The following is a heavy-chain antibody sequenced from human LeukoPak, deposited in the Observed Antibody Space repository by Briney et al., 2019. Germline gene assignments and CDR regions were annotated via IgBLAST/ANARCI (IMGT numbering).Heavy chain of an antibody. CDR2: IYQNGST. J-gene: IGHJ4*02. CDR3: ARGPPRDYVWGSYPHYFDY. CDR1: GGSISSGYY. Sequence: TSETLSLTCSVSGGSISSGYYWGWIRQPPGKGLEWIGSIYQNGSTYYNPSLKSRVTISVDTSKNQFSLKVSSVTAADTAVYYCARGPPRDYVWGSYPHYFDYWGQGTLVTVSS. D-gene: IGHD3-16*02. V-gene: IGHV4-38-2*02.